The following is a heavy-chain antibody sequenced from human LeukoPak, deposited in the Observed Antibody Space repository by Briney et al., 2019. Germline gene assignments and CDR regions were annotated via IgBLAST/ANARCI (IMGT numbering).Heavy chain of an antibody. J-gene: IGHJ4*02. CDR2: IYPGDSDT. Sequence: GESLKISCKGSGYSFATYWIGWGRQTPGKGLEWMGIIYPGDSDTRYSPSFQGQVTISADKSINTAYLQWSSLKASDTAMYYCARHQIVGATRSPFDYWGQGTLVTVSS. CDR3: ARHQIVGATRSPFDY. D-gene: IGHD1-26*01. V-gene: IGHV5-51*01. CDR1: GYSFATYW.